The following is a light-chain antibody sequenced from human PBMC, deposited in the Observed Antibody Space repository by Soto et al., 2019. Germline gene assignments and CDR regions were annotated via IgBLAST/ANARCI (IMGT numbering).Light chain of an antibody. CDR1: SSDVGGYKY. CDR3: SSYTSFKTLV. J-gene: IGLJ1*01. CDR2: DVN. Sequence: QSALTQPASVSESPGQSITISCTGSSSDVGGYKYVSWYQQHPGKAPKLLIYDVNNRPSGVSNRFSGSKSGYTASLTISGLQSEDEADYYCSSYTSFKTLVFGTGNKLTVL. V-gene: IGLV2-14*01.